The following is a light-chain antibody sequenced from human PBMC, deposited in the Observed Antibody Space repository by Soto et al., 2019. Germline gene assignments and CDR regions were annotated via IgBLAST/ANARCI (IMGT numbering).Light chain of an antibody. CDR3: QHYNSYSEA. Sequence: EIVLTQSPGTLSLYPGERATLSCTASQSVTNNQLAWFRQKPGQAPRLLIWGVPNRATGIPDRFSGSGSGAEFTLTINSLQSEDFATYYCQHYNSYSEAFGQGTKVDIK. V-gene: IGKV3-20*01. CDR2: GVP. CDR1: QSVTNNQ. J-gene: IGKJ1*01.